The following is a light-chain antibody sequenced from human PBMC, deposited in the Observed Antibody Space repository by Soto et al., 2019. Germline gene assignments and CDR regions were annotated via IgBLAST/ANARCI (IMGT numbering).Light chain of an antibody. V-gene: IGKV1-9*01. CDR3: QQLKSYPLT. CDR1: QGITTY. Sequence: DIQLTQSPSFLSASVGDRVTITCRASQGITTYLAWYQQKPGKAPKLLIYGASTLQSGVPSRFSGSGSGTELTLAISSLQPEDFAIYYCQQLKSYPLTFGGGTKVEIK. J-gene: IGKJ4*01. CDR2: GAS.